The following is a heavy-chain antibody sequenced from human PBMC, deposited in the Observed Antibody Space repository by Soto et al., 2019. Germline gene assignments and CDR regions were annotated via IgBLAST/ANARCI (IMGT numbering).Heavy chain of an antibody. CDR2: ISSGGSRT. CDR3: ARRGRLDNTLAVPDYVDLDV. CDR1: GFTFRGYY. Sequence: QVHLVESGGGLVQPGGSLTLSCEASGFTFRGYYMSWIRQAPGKGLEWVSYISSGGSRTFYTESVKGRFTISRDIAKNLLYLQMNYLKVEDTGVYFCARRGRLDNTLAVPDYVDLDVGGLGSTVNVSS. V-gene: IGHV3-11*01. J-gene: IGHJ6*02. D-gene: IGHD4-17*01.